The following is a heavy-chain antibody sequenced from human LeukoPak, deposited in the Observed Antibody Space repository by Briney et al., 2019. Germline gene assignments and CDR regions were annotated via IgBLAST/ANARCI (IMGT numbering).Heavy chain of an antibody. V-gene: IGHV3-23*01. J-gene: IGHJ6*02. D-gene: IGHD4-17*01. CDR1: GFTFSSYA. CDR2: ISGSGGST. Sequence: GGSLRLSCAASGFTFSSYAMSWVRQAPGKGLEWASAISGSGGSTYYADSVKGRFTISRDNSKNTLYLQMNSLRAEDTAVYYCAKLPYGDYYYGMDVWGQGTTVTVSS. CDR3: AKLPYGDYYYGMDV.